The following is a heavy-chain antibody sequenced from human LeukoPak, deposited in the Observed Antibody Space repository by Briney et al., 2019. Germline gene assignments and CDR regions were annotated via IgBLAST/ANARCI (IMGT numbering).Heavy chain of an antibody. CDR2: IFYSGKT. V-gene: IGHV4-59*01. D-gene: IGHD4-17*01. CDR1: GDSISSYY. J-gene: IGHJ5*02. CDR3: ARALYGDYERYGNWFDP. Sequence: SETLSLTCTVSGDSISSYYWSWIRQPPGTGLEWIGYIFYSGKTYYNPSLESRVTISVDTSKNQFSLKLTSVTAADTAVYYCARALYGDYERYGNWFDPWGQGTLVTVSS.